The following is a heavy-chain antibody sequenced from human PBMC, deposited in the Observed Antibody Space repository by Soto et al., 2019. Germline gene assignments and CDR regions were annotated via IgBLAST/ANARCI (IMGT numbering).Heavy chain of an antibody. V-gene: IGHV1-18*01. CDR1: GYTFTSYG. J-gene: IGHJ6*01. D-gene: IGHD6-19*01. Sequence: ASVKVSCKASGYTFTSYGISCLRQAPGQGLEWMGWISAYNGNTNYAQKLQGRVTMTTDTSTSTAYMELRSLRSDDTAVYYCATIAVAAPNYYYGMDVWGQGTTVTVSS. CDR3: ATIAVAAPNYYYGMDV. CDR2: ISAYNGNT.